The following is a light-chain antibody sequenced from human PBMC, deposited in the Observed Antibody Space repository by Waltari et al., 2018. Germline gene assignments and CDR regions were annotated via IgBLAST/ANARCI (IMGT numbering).Light chain of an antibody. CDR2: AAS. V-gene: IGKV1-9*01. J-gene: IGKJ5*01. Sequence: DIQFTQSPSFLSASVGVKVTNTRQASQGISSDLVWYQQKPGKAPKLLDYAASTLQSGVPARFSGSGSETEFTLTISSLQPEDFATYYCQQLNSYPGAITFGQGTRLEIK. CDR1: QGISSD. CDR3: QQLNSYPGAIT.